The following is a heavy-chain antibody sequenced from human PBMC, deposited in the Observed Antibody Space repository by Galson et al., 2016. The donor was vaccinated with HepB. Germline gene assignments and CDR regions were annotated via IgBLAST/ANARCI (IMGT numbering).Heavy chain of an antibody. J-gene: IGHJ4*02. CDR3: ARGVIRSGYDLDY. Sequence: SLRLSCAASGFTFSNYWMSWVRQAPGKGPEWVANIKKDGSEKYYLDSVKGRFTISRDNAKNSLYLQMNSLRAEDTAVYYCARGVIRSGYDLDYWGQGTLVTVSS. D-gene: IGHD5-12*01. CDR1: GFTFSNYW. CDR2: IKKDGSEK. V-gene: IGHV3-7*04.